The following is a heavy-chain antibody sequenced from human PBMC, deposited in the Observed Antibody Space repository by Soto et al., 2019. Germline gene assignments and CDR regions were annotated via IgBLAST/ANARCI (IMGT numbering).Heavy chain of an antibody. J-gene: IGHJ4*02. Sequence: EVQLVESGGGLVQPGGSLRLSCEASGFTFSSSWMHWVRQAPGKGLVWVSRMDGGGTTINYADAVKGRFTISRDNAKNTLYLKMDSLSVEDTAVYFCARAGYYSFDFWGQGTLVTVSA. V-gene: IGHV3-74*02. CDR3: ARAGYYSFDF. D-gene: IGHD3-3*01. CDR2: MDGGGTTI. CDR1: GFTFSSSW.